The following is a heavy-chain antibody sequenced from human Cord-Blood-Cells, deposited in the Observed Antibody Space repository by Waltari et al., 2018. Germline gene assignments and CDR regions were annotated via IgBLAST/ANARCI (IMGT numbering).Heavy chain of an antibody. CDR1: GFTFDDYA. J-gene: IGHJ4*02. CDR3: AKDLSGSYDY. V-gene: IGHV3-43D*03. Sequence: EVQLVESGGVVVQPGGSLRLSCAASGFTFDDYALPWVRQAPGKGLEWVSLISWDGGSTYYADSVKGRFTISRDNSKNSLYLQMNSLRAEDTALYYCAKDLSGSYDYWGQGTLVTVSS. CDR2: ISWDGGST. D-gene: IGHD1-26*01.